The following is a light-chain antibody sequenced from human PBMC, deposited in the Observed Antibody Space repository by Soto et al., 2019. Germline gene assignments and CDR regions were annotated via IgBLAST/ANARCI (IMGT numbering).Light chain of an antibody. Sequence: DIQMTQSPATLSASVGDRVSITCRASQDISRWLAWYQQKPGKAPKVLIWDASSLQRGAPSRFTGSGSGTEFTLTINGLQPDDFATYYCQQYNGYRTWTLGQGTKVDI. CDR2: DAS. CDR3: QQYNGYRTWT. CDR1: QDISRW. V-gene: IGKV1-5*01. J-gene: IGKJ1*01.